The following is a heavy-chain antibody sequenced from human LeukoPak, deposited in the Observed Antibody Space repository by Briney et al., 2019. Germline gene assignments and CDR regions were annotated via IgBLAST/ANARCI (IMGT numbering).Heavy chain of an antibody. CDR3: ARGWSDFWSGYPFDY. V-gene: IGHV1-69*05. Sequence: SVKVSCKASGGTFSSYAISWVRQAPGQGLEWMGGIIPIFGTANYAQKFQGRVTITTDESTSTAYMELSSLRSEDTAVYYCARGWSDFWSGYPFDYWGQGTLVTVSS. D-gene: IGHD3-3*01. J-gene: IGHJ4*02. CDR1: GGTFSSYA. CDR2: IIPIFGTA.